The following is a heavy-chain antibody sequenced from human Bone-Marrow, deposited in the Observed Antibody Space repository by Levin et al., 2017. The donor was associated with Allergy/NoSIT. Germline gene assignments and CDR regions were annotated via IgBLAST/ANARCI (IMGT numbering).Heavy chain of an antibody. CDR2: IYYSGST. Sequence: GSLRLSCTVSGGSISSYYWSWIRQPPGKGLEWIGYIYYSGSTNYNPSLKSRVTISVDTSKNQFSLKLSSVTAADTAVYYCARGVRRWFGELTPKIYGMDVWGQGTTVTVSS. V-gene: IGHV4-59*01. CDR1: GGSISSYY. CDR3: ARGVRRWFGELTPKIYGMDV. D-gene: IGHD3-10*01. J-gene: IGHJ6*02.